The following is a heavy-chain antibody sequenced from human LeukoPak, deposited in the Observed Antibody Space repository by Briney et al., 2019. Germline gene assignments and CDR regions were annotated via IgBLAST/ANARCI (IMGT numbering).Heavy chain of an antibody. J-gene: IGHJ4*02. CDR1: GFTFSSYA. V-gene: IGHV3-30-3*01. CDR3: ARQVVRGVIYFDY. Sequence: GGSLGLSCTASGFTFSSYAMHWVRQAPGKGLEWVAVISYDGSNKYYADSVKGRFTISRDNSKNTLYLQMNSLRAEDTAVYYCARQVVRGVIYFDYWGQGTLVTVSS. D-gene: IGHD3-10*01. CDR2: ISYDGSNK.